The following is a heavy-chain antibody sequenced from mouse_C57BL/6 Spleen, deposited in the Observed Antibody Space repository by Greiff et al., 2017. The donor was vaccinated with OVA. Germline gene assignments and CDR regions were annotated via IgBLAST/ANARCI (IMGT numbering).Heavy chain of an antibody. V-gene: IGHV5-16*01. CDR2: INYDGSST. CDR1: GFTFSDYY. D-gene: IGHD1-1*01. J-gene: IGHJ1*03. Sequence: EVQLVESEGGLVQPGSSMKLSCTASGFTFSDYYMAWVRQVPEKGLEWVANINYDGSSTYYLDSLKSRFIISRDNAKNILYLQMSSLKSEDTATYYCARESRGYFDVWGTGTTVTVSS. CDR3: ARESRGYFDV.